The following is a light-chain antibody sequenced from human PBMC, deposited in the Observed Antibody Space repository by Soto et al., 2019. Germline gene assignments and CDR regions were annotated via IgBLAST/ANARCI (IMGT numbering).Light chain of an antibody. CDR3: QQYGSSPPT. V-gene: IGKV3-20*01. Sequence: EIVLTQSPGTLSLSPGERATLSCRASQSVSSNSLAWYQRKPGQAPRLLIYGASSRATDIPHRFSGSGSGTDFTLTITRLEPEDFAVYYCQQYGSSPPTFGQGTKVEIK. CDR2: GAS. CDR1: QSVSSNS. J-gene: IGKJ1*01.